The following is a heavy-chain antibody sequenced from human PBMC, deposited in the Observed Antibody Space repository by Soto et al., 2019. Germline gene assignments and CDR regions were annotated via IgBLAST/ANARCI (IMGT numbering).Heavy chain of an antibody. Sequence: QVQLVQSGAEVKKPESSVKVSCKASGGTFSSSAISWVRQAPGQELEWMGGIIPIFGTANYAQNFQVRVTITADESTSTAYMELRSLRSEDTAVYYCASLLRGYSGTGDYWGPGTLVTVSS. CDR1: GGTFSSSA. J-gene: IGHJ4*02. CDR3: ASLLRGYSGTGDY. CDR2: IIPIFGTA. V-gene: IGHV1-69*12. D-gene: IGHD5-12*01.